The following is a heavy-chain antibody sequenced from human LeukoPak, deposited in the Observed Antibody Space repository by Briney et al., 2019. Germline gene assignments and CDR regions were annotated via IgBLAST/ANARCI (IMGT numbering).Heavy chain of an antibody. CDR3: AKGSRLGDPLYCSGGSCYGLFDY. V-gene: IGHV3-23*01. J-gene: IGHJ4*02. CDR2: ISGGGGST. CDR1: GFTFSSYA. D-gene: IGHD2-15*01. Sequence: GGSLRLSCAASGFTFSSYAMSWVRQAPGKGLEWVSAISGGGGSTHYADSVKGRFTISRDNSKNTLYLQMNSLRAEDTAVYYCAKGSRLGDPLYCSGGSCYGLFDYWGQGTLVTVSS.